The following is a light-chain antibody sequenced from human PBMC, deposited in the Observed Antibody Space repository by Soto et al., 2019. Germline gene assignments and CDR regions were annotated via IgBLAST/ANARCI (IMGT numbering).Light chain of an antibody. V-gene: IGKV3-11*01. CDR2: DAS. CDR3: QQYGNSPYT. CDR1: QSISTY. J-gene: IGKJ2*01. Sequence: EIVLTQSPATLSLSPGERAALSCRASQSISTYLAWYQQKPGQAPRLFIYDASNRATGIPARFSGSGSGTDFTLTISRLEPEDFAVYYCQQYGNSPYTFGQGTKVDIK.